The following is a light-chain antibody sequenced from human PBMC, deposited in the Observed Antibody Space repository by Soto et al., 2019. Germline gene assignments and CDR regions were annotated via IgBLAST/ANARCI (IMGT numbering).Light chain of an antibody. J-gene: IGKJ1*01. CDR3: QRQSNWPRP. V-gene: IGKV3-15*01. Sequence: EIVLTQSPGTLSLSPGERATLSCRASQSVSNNYLAWYQQKPGQAPRLLIHGASTRATGIPARFSGSGSGTEFTLTISSLQSEDFAIYYCQRQSNWPRPSGQRSKVDIK. CDR1: QSVSNN. CDR2: GAS.